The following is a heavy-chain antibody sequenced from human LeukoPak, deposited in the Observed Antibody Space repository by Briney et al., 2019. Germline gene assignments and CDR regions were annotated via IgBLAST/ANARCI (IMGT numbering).Heavy chain of an antibody. CDR2: ISNSGGST. D-gene: IGHD5-18*01. V-gene: IGHV3-23*01. Sequence: GESLRLSCAASGFTFNTYTIYWVRQAPGKGLEWVSGISNSGGSTYYADSVKGRFTISRDNSKNTLYLQMNSLRAEDTAVYHCAKKGGYTYGDPFDYWGQGTLVTVSS. J-gene: IGHJ4*02. CDR1: GFTFNTYT. CDR3: AKKGGYTYGDPFDY.